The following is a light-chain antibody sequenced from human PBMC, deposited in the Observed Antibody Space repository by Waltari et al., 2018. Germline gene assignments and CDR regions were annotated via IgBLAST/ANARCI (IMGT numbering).Light chain of an antibody. Sequence: DIQMTQSPSTLSASVGDRVTITCRASQSINSWLAWYQQKPGKAPKVLIYEASNLESGVPSRFSGSGSGTEFTLSISSLQPDDFATYYCQHYNIYSWTFGQGTRVESK. CDR1: QSINSW. J-gene: IGKJ1*01. CDR3: QHYNIYSWT. CDR2: EAS. V-gene: IGKV1-5*03.